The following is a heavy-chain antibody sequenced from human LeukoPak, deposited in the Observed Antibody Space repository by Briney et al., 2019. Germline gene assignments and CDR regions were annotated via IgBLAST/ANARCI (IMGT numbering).Heavy chain of an antibody. J-gene: IGHJ3*02. CDR1: GGSFSGYY. D-gene: IGHD4-17*01. CDR3: ARPKVFGDYQGAFDI. CDR2: VHYSGTT. Sequence: SETLSLTCAVYGGSFSGYYWSWIRQPPGKGLEWIGSVHYSGTTHYNPSLKSRVAISVDTSKNQFSLTLSSVTAADTTVYYCARPKVFGDYQGAFDIWGQGTMVIVSS. V-gene: IGHV4-34*01.